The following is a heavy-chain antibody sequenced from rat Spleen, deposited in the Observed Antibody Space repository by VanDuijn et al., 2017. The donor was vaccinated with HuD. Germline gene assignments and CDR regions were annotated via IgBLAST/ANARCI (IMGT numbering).Heavy chain of an antibody. V-gene: IGHV5-29*01. Sequence: EVQLVESGGGLVQPGRSLKLSCAASGFTFSNYGMAWVRQAPTKGLEWVATISYDGSSTYYRDSVKGRFTISRDNAKSTLYLQMDSLRSEDTATYYCARRTTFDYWGQRVMVTVSS. CDR3: ARRTTFDY. D-gene: IGHD1-10*01. CDR2: ISYDGSST. J-gene: IGHJ2*01. CDR1: GFTFSNYG.